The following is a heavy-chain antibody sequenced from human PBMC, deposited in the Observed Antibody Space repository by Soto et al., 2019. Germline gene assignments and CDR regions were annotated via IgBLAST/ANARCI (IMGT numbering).Heavy chain of an antibody. V-gene: IGHV3-74*01. CDR2: INSDGSST. CDR3: AKVLKWGGEFDY. J-gene: IGHJ4*02. Sequence: HPGGSLRLSCAASGFTFSSYWMHWVRQAPGKGLVWVSRINSDGSSTNYADSVKGRFTISRDNSKNTLYLQMNSLRAEDTAVYYCAKVLKWGGEFDYWGQGTLVTVSS. D-gene: IGHD7-27*01. CDR1: GFTFSSYW.